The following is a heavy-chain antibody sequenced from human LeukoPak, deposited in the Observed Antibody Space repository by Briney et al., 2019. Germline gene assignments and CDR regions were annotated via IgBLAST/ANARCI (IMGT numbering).Heavy chain of an antibody. CDR3: ARVFRYCSGGNCYSGGLGYMDV. D-gene: IGHD2-15*01. J-gene: IGHJ6*03. CDR2: ISRSGSTK. Sequence: GGSLRLSCAASGFPFSDYNMRWIRQAPGKGLEWVSSISRSGSTKYYADSVKGRFTISRDNAKNSLFLQINSLRAEGTAVYYCARVFRYCSGGNCYSGGLGYMDVWGKGTTVTISS. CDR1: GFPFSDYN. V-gene: IGHV3-11*01.